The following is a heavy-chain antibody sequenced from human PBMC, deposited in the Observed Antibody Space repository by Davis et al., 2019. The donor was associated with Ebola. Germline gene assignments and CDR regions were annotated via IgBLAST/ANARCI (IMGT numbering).Heavy chain of an antibody. D-gene: IGHD6-13*01. V-gene: IGHV1-2*04. Sequence: ASVKVSCKASGYTFTGYYMHWVRQAPGQGLEWMGWINPNSVGTNYAQKFQGWVTMTRDTSISTAYMELSRLRSDDTAVYYCARSRRSSSSWTYYYYGMDVWGQGTTVTVSS. CDR3: ARSRRSSSSWTYYYYGMDV. CDR2: INPNSVGT. J-gene: IGHJ6*02. CDR1: GYTFTGYY.